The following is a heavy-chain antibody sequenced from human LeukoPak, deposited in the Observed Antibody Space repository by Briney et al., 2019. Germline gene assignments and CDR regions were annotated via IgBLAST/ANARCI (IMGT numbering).Heavy chain of an antibody. J-gene: IGHJ4*02. CDR2: ISAYNGNT. CDR3: ARGLRYFDWLLPYFDY. D-gene: IGHD3-9*01. Sequence: GASVKVSCKASGYTFTSYGISWVRRAPGQGLEWMGWISAYNGNTNYAQKLQGRVTMTTDTSTSTAYMELRSLRSDDTAVYYCARGLRYFDWLLPYFDYWDQGTLVTVSS. CDR1: GYTFTSYG. V-gene: IGHV1-18*01.